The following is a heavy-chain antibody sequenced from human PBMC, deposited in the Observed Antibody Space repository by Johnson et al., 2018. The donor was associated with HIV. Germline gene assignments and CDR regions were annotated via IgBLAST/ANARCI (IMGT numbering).Heavy chain of an antibody. CDR3: AKDGLWMAFDI. Sequence: QVQLVESGGGVVQPGRSLRLSCAASGFTFSSYGMHWVRQAPGKGLEWVAVISYDGSNKYYTDSVKGRFTISRDNSKNTLYLQMNSLRAEDTAVYYSAKDGLWMAFDIWGQGTMVTVSS. CDR1: GFTFSSYG. V-gene: IGHV3-30*18. CDR2: ISYDGSNK. J-gene: IGHJ3*02. D-gene: IGHD3-3*01.